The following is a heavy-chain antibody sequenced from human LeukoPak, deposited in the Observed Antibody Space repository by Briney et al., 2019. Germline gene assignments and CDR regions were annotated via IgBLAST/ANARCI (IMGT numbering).Heavy chain of an antibody. CDR2: IYHSGST. V-gene: IGHV4-4*02. J-gene: IGHJ5*02. CDR1: GGSISSSNW. Sequence: SETLSLTCAVSGGSISSSNWWSWVRQPPGKGLEWIGEIYHSGSTNYNPSLKSRVTISVDTSKNQFSLKLSSVTAADTAVYYCARTTEDCNSASCYQYCFDPWGQGTLVTVSS. D-gene: IGHD2-2*01. CDR3: ARTTEDCNSASCYQYCFDP.